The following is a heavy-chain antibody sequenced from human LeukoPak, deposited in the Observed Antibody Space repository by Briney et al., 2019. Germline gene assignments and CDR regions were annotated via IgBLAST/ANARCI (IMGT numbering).Heavy chain of an antibody. CDR3: AKDPRPLWLRFNFFDY. V-gene: IGHV3-30*02. CDR2: IRYDGSNK. CDR1: GFTFSSYG. Sequence: AGGSLRLSCAASGFTFSSYGMHWVRQAPGKGLEWVAFIRYDGSNKYYADSVKGRFTISRDNSKNTLYLQMNSLRAEDTAVYYCAKDPRPLWLRFNFFDYWGQGTLVTVSS. J-gene: IGHJ4*02. D-gene: IGHD5-12*01.